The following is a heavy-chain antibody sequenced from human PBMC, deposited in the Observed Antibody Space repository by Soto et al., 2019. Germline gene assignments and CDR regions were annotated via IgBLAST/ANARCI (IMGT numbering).Heavy chain of an antibody. D-gene: IGHD2-2*01. Sequence: QVQLQESGPGLVKPSQTLSLTCTVSGGSISTGVYYWSWIRQYPGKGLEWIGYIYYTGSAHYNPSLRSRVTMAVEKSNNHYPLKLTAVTAAHTAVDYCSRGKSDIAVVPVDFWGPGTLVSVSS. CDR2: IYYTGSA. CDR1: GGSISTGVYY. J-gene: IGHJ4*02. V-gene: IGHV4-31*03. CDR3: SRGKSDIAVVPVDF.